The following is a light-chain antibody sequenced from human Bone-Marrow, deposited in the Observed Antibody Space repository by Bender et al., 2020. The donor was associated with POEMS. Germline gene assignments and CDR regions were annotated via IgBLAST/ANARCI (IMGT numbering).Light chain of an antibody. CDR3: CSFAISSTYV. J-gene: IGLJ1*01. V-gene: IGLV2-14*01. CDR1: SSDVGGYNY. Sequence: QSALTQLASVFGSPGQSISIACTGSSSDVGGYNYVSWYQQHPGKAPKLLIYDVTTRPSRISDRFSGSKSGNTASLTISGLQAEDEADYFCCSFAISSTYVFGTGTKVTVL. CDR2: DVT.